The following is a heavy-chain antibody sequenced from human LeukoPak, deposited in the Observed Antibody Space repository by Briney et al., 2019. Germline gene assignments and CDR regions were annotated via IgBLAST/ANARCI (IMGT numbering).Heavy chain of an antibody. CDR1: GYTFTGYY. D-gene: IGHD3-9*01. V-gene: IGHV1-2*02. Sequence: ASVKVSCKASGYTFTGYYMHWVRQAPGQGLEWMGWINPNSGGTNYAQKFQGRVTMTRDTSISTAYMELSRLRSDDTAVYYRARDPPETGYPFDYWGQGTLVTVSS. CDR3: ARDPPETGYPFDY. CDR2: INPNSGGT. J-gene: IGHJ4*02.